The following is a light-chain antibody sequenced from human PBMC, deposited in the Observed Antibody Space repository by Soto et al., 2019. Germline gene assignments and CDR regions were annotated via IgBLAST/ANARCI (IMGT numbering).Light chain of an antibody. V-gene: IGKV4-1*01. CDR2: DAS. CDR1: QSVLFSNNKNY. J-gene: IGKJ4*01. Sequence: DGVMTQSPDSLAVSLGERATINCKSSQSVLFSNNKNYLAWYQQKPGLAPRLLIYDASTRATGIPDRFSGSGSGTDFTLIIARLEPEDFAVYYCHQYGSAPISFGGGTKVDI. CDR3: HQYGSAPIS.